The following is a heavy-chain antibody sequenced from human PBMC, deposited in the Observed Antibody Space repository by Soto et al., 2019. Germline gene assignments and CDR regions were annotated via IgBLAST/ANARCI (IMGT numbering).Heavy chain of an antibody. J-gene: IGHJ4*02. CDR3: ARDDYTYGAY. Sequence: QVQLVESGGGLVKPGESLRVSCAASGFSFRDYFMSWIRQAPGKGLEWVSYIGPYGNTIYYADSVKGRFTISRDDAKNSLYLHMNSLRAEDTAVYYCARDDYTYGAYWGQGTPGTVSS. CDR2: IGPYGNTI. CDR1: GFSFRDYF. V-gene: IGHV3-11*01. D-gene: IGHD2-2*02.